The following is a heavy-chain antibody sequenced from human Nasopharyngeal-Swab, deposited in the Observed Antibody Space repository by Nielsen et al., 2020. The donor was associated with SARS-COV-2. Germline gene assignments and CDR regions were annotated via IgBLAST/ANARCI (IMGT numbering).Heavy chain of an antibody. V-gene: IGHV3-7*03. D-gene: IGHD3-22*01. CDR3: ARPYDGRGYYYEDAFDI. J-gene: IGHJ3*02. Sequence: VRQAPGKGLEWVATIKEDGDEIYYVDSVKGRFTISRDNAKNSLDLQMNSLRADDTAVYYCARPYDGRGYYYEDAFDIRGLGTMVTVSS. CDR2: IKEDGDEI.